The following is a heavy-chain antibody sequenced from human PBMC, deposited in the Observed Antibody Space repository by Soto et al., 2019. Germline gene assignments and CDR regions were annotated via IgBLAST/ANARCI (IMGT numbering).Heavy chain of an antibody. CDR2: ISYDGSNK. V-gene: IGHV3-30*04. Sequence: QVQLVESGGGVVQPGRSLRLSCAASGFTFSSYAMHWVRQAPGKGLEWVAVISYDGSNKYYADSVKGRFTISRDNSKNTLYLQMNSLRAEDTAVYYCAKGDSGSRAFDIWGQGTMVTVSS. CDR3: AKGDSGSRAFDI. CDR1: GFTFSSYA. D-gene: IGHD3-22*01. J-gene: IGHJ3*02.